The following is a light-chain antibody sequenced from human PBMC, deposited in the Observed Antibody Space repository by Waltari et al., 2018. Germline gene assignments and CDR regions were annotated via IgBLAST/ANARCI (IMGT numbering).Light chain of an antibody. CDR1: QSITTA. V-gene: IGKV1-39*01. J-gene: IGKJ3*01. CDR2: AAS. CDR3: QDSYSTLSFV. Sequence: DIQMAQSPSSLSASVGDTVPITCRASQSITTAFNWYQQRPGQAPRLLIYAASSLPGRIPSRFSGSGSGTDFALTITGLQPEDFATYYCQDSYSTLSFVFGPGTRVDV.